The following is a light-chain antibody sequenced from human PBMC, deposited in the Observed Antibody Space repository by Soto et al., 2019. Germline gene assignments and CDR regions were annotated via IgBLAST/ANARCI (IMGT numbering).Light chain of an antibody. J-gene: IGKJ4*01. CDR2: DAS. CDR1: QSVSSS. Sequence: EIVLTQSPATLSLSPGERATLSCRASQSVSSSLVWYQQKPGQAPRLLIYDASKRATGIPARFSGSESGTDFTLTISSLEPEDFAVYYCQQRSNWPLTFGGGTKVEIK. CDR3: QQRSNWPLT. V-gene: IGKV3-11*01.